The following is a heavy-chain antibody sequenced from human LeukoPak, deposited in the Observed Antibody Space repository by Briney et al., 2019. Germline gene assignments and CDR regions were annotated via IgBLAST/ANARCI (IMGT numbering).Heavy chain of an antibody. V-gene: IGHV3-23*01. CDR2: ISGSGGNT. D-gene: IGHD2-15*01. Sequence: GGSLRLSCAASGFTFSSYAMSWVRQAPGKGLEWVSAISGSGGNTYYADFVKGRFTISRDNSKNTLYLQMNSLRAEDTAVYYCAKAIVVVVVASFDFWGQGTLVTVSS. CDR3: AKAIVVVVVASFDF. CDR1: GFTFSSYA. J-gene: IGHJ4*02.